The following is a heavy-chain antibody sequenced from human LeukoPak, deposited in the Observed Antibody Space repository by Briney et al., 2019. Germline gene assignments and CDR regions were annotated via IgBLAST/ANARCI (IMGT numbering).Heavy chain of an antibody. Sequence: GSLRLSCAASGFTFSSYWMSWIRQPPGKGLEWIGSIYYSGSTYYNPSLKSRVTISVDTSKNQFSLKLSSVTAADTAVYYCARHLRPARLLWFGESSVDWGQGTLVTVSS. D-gene: IGHD3-10*01. CDR1: GFTFSSYW. J-gene: IGHJ4*02. V-gene: IGHV4-39*01. CDR2: IYYSGST. CDR3: ARHLRPARLLWFGESSVD.